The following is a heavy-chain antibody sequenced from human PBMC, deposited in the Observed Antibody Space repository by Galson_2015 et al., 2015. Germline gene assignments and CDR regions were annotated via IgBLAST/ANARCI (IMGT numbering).Heavy chain of an antibody. D-gene: IGHD3-16*02. J-gene: IGHJ5*02. CDR3: ARDYAHPPFLSYDYIWGSYRAPNWFDP. CDR2: ISAYNGNT. V-gene: IGHV1-18*01. Sequence: SVKVSCKASGYTFTSYGISWVRQAPGQGLEWMGWISAYNGNTNYAQKLQGRVTMTTDTSTSTAYMELRSLRSDDTAVYYCARDYAHPPFLSYDYIWGSYRAPNWFDPWAQGTLVTVSS. CDR1: GYTFTSYG.